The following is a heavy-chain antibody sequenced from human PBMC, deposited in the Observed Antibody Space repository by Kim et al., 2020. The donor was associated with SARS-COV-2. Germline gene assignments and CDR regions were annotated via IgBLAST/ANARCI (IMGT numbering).Heavy chain of an antibody. J-gene: IGHJ3*02. Sequence: GGSLRLSCAASGFTFSSYGMHWVRQAPGKGLEWVAVISYDGSNKYYADSVKGRFTISRDNSKNTLYLQMNSLRAEDTAVYYCARDEYYYDSSGYYSDAFDIWGQGKMVTVSS. CDR2: ISYDGSNK. V-gene: IGHV3-33*05. CDR1: GFTFSSYG. CDR3: ARDEYYYDSSGYYSDAFDI. D-gene: IGHD3-22*01.